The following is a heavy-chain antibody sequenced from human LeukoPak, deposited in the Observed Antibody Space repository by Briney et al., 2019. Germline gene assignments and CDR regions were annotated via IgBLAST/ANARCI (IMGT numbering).Heavy chain of an antibody. V-gene: IGHV1-24*01. CDR1: GYTLTELS. CDR3: ASGASSTSYTYCYYYMDV. J-gene: IGHJ6*03. CDR2: FDPEDGET. Sequence: ASVKVSCKVSGYTLTELSMHWVRQAPGKGLEWMGGFDPEDGETIYAQKFQGRVTMTEDTSTDTAYMELSSLRSEDTAVYYCASGASSTSYTYCYYYMDVWGKGTTVTVSS. D-gene: IGHD2-2*01.